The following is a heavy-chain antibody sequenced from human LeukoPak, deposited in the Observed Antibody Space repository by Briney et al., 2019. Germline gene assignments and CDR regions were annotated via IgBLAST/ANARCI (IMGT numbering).Heavy chain of an antibody. V-gene: IGHV4-30-2*01. Sequence: SQTLSLTCVVSGDSISSAAYSWSWIRQPPGKGLEWIGYIFHTASTFYNPSLKSRVTISADNSKNQFSLRLSFVTAADTAVYYCARELWFANAPGSWLDPWGQGTLVTVSS. D-gene: IGHD3-10*01. J-gene: IGHJ5*02. CDR2: IFHTAST. CDR1: GDSISSAAYS. CDR3: ARELWFANAPGSWLDP.